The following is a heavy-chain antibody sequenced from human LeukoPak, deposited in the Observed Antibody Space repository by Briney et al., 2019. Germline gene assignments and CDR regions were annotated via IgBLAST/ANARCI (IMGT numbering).Heavy chain of an antibody. Sequence: PSETLSLTCAVSGGSITSTKWWSWVRQSPGKGLEWIGEIYHGGSTNYNPSLKSRVIISIDKSTNQFSLYLTSVTAADTAVYYCARGNGGGSSSDWFDPWGQGTLVTVSS. CDR3: ARGNGGGSSSDWFDP. V-gene: IGHV4-4*02. D-gene: IGHD3-10*01. CDR1: GGSITSTKW. J-gene: IGHJ5*02. CDR2: IYHGGST.